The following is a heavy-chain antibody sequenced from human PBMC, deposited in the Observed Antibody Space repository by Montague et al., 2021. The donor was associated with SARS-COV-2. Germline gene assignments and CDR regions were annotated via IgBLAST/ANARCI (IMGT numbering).Heavy chain of an antibody. D-gene: IGHD6-13*01. Sequence: SETLSTCTVSGGSISISSYYWGWIRQPPGKGLEWIGSIYYSGSTSYNPSLKGRGTISVDTSKNQFSLKLSSVTAADTAVYYCSRVGRQQLVRLSGMDVWGQGTTVTVSS. CDR1: GGSISISSYY. V-gene: IGHV4-39*07. CDR2: IYYSGST. J-gene: IGHJ6*02. CDR3: SRVGRQQLVRLSGMDV.